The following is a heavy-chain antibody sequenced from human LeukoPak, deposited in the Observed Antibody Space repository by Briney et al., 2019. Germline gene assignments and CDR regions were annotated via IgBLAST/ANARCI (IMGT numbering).Heavy chain of an antibody. CDR2: IKSKTDGGTT. V-gene: IGHV3-15*01. Sequence: GGSLRLSCAASGFTFSNAWMSWVRQAPGKGLEWVGRIKSKTDGGTTDYAAPVKGRFTISRDDSKNTLYLQMNSLRAEDTAVYYCARAYYDSSGYLDYWGQGTLVTVSS. J-gene: IGHJ4*02. D-gene: IGHD3-22*01. CDR1: GFTFSNAW. CDR3: ARAYYDSSGYLDY.